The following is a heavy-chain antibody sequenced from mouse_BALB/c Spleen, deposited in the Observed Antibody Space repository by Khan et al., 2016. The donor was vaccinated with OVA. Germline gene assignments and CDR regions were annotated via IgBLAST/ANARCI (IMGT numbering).Heavy chain of an antibody. CDR1: GFTFTSYG. CDR2: IYPGNGYT. V-gene: IGHV1S134*01. D-gene: IGHD2-10*01. CDR3: AAAYCMNYVDY. Sequence: EVQLQESGAELGRPGSSVKLSCKTFGFTFTSYGLKWVKQRPGQGLEWIGYIYPGNGYTVYNEKFQGKATLTSDTSSSPAYMQLRSLSAEDSSIYCCAAAYCMNYVDYWSQGTTLTVSS. J-gene: IGHJ2*01.